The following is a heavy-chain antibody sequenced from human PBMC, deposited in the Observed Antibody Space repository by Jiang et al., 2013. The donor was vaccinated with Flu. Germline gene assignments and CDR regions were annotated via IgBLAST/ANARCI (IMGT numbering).Heavy chain of an antibody. V-gene: IGHV3-23*04. D-gene: IGHD6-6*01. Sequence: QLVESGGDSVQPGGSLRVSCAASGFSFSNFAMSWVRRAPGRGLEWVATISFSGGSTNYADSVKGRFTISRDKSKNTLFLQMTSLTAGDTGVYYCARDGGAFIAARQPLDRWGQGTVVTVSS. CDR2: ISFSGGST. CDR3: ARDGGAFIAARQPLDR. J-gene: IGHJ5*02. CDR1: GFSFSNFA.